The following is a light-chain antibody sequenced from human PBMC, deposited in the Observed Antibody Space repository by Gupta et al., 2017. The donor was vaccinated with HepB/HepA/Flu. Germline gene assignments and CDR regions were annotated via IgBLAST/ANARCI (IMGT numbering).Light chain of an antibody. CDR3: QQRSNSWT. CDR1: QSVSSS. Sequence: EIVLTQSPVTLSLSPGERATLSCRASQSVSSSLAWYQHKPGQAPRLLIYDVSSRATGIPARFSGSGSGTDFTLTISSLEPGDFAVYYCQQRSNSWTFGQGTKVEIK. V-gene: IGKV3-11*01. J-gene: IGKJ1*01. CDR2: DVS.